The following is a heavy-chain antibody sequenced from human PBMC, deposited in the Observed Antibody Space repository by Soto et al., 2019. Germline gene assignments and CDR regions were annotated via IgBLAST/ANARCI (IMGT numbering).Heavy chain of an antibody. J-gene: IGHJ3*02. CDR2: INPTTTTT. CDR3: ARDLYSTSWYVRAFDM. D-gene: IGHD6-13*01. Sequence: ASVKVSCKASGDTFSTYTITWVRQAPGQGLEWMGVINPTTTTTTDAQKFQGRVTMTRDTSTSTVFLELSSLRSGDTAVYFCARDLYSTSWYVRAFDMWGQGTMVTVSS. V-gene: IGHV1-46*03. CDR1: GDTFSTYT.